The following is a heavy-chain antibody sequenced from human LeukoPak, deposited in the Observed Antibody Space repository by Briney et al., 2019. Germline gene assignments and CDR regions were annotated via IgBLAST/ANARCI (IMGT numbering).Heavy chain of an antibody. CDR2: ITASGANT. CDR1: GFTFSTYA. D-gene: IGHD2-2*01. V-gene: IGHV3-23*01. CDR3: AKDPYCTSASCYPDS. Sequence: GGSLRLSCGASGFTFSTYAMNWVRQAPEKGLEWVSAITASGANTYYADSVKGRFTISRDNSKNTLYLQMNSLRAEDTAVYYCAKDPYCTSASCYPDSWGQGTLVTVSS. J-gene: IGHJ4*02.